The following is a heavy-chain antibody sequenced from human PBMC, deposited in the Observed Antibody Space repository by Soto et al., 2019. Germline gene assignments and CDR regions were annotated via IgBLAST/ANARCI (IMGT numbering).Heavy chain of an antibody. CDR1: GFTFSSSA. J-gene: IGHJ5*02. Sequence: GGSLRLSCAASGFTFSSSAMSWVRQAPGKGLEWVSAISGAGDNTHYADSVQGRFTISRDNSNNTLYLQMTSLRADDTAVYYCAKDHWFDPWGQGTLVTVS. CDR3: AKDHWFDP. CDR2: ISGAGDNT. V-gene: IGHV3-23*01.